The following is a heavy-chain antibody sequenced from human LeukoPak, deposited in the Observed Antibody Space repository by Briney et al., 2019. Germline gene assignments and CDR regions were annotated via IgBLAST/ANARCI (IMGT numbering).Heavy chain of an antibody. Sequence: GGSLSLSCAASGFTFSSYWMSWVRKAPGKGLEWVANIKQDGSEKYYVDSVKGRFTISRDNAKNSLYLQMNSLRAEDTAVYYCARGASGIAFDIWGQGTMVTVSS. CDR3: ARGASGIAFDI. CDR2: IKQDGSEK. CDR1: GFTFSSYW. V-gene: IGHV3-7*01. J-gene: IGHJ3*02. D-gene: IGHD1-1*01.